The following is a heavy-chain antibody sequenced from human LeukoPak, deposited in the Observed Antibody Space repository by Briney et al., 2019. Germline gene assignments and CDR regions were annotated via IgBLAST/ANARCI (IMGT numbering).Heavy chain of an antibody. J-gene: IGHJ3*02. Sequence: SETLSLTCTVSGGSISSSSYYWGWIRQPPGKGLEWIGSIYYSGSTYYNPSLKSRVTISVDTSKNQFSLKLSSVTAADTAVYYCARRGKNILEWLLYPSPGAFDIWGQGTMVTVSS. CDR1: GGSISSSSYY. V-gene: IGHV4-39*01. CDR3: ARRGKNILEWLLYPSPGAFDI. D-gene: IGHD3-3*01. CDR2: IYYSGST.